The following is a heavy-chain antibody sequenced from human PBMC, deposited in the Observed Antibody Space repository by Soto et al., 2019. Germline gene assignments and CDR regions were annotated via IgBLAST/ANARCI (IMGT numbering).Heavy chain of an antibody. CDR2: ISYHVSNK. Sequence: PGGPLRLSCSASGFPFTSYGMHWVRQAPGKGLEWVALISYHVSNKYYADSVKGRFTISRDNSKNTLYLQMNRLRAEDTAVYYCAGDEWTKGYVPLYYYHGMEVWGQGSTVTIS. D-gene: IGHD5-18*01. V-gene: IGHV3-30*03. CDR1: GFPFTSYG. J-gene: IGHJ6*02. CDR3: AGDEWTKGYVPLYYYHGMEV.